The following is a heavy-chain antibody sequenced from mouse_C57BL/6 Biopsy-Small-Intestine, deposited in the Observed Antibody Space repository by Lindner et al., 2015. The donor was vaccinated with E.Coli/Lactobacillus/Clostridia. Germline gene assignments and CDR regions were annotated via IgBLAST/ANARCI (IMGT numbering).Heavy chain of an antibody. D-gene: IGHD2-5*01. CDR2: INSDGGST. Sequence: VQLQESGGGLVQPGESLKLSCESNEYEFPSHDMSWVRKTPEKRLELVAAINSDGGSTYYPDTMERRFIISRDNTKKTLYLQMSSLRSEDTALYYCAGGGSTIVTLLDYWGQGTTLTVSS. V-gene: IGHV5-2*01. J-gene: IGHJ2*01. CDR1: EYEFPSHD. CDR3: AGGGSTIVTLLDY.